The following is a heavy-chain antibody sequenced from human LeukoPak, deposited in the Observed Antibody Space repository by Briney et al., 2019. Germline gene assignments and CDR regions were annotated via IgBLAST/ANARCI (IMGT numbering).Heavy chain of an antibody. J-gene: IGHJ6*02. CDR2: ISSNGGST. CDR1: GFTFSSYA. D-gene: IGHD6-13*01. CDR3: ANGVAAAGNKYYYYYGMDV. Sequence: SWGSLRLSCAASGFTFSSYAMHWVRQAPGKGLEYVSAISSNGGSTYYADSVKGRFTISRDNSKNTLYLQMNSLRAEDTAVYYCANGVAAAGNKYYYYYGMDVWGQGTTVTVSS. V-gene: IGHV3-64*04.